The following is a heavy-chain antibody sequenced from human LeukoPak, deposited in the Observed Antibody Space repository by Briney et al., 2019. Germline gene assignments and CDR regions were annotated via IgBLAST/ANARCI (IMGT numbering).Heavy chain of an antibody. CDR1: GFRFSDAA. CDR3: ASHYDTSGYHYFDF. Sequence: GGSLRLSCAASGFRFSDAAMTWVRQAPGKGLEWVSLIGSVGHSTYYGDSVKGRCTISRDNSKNTLSLQMNSLRAEDTAVYYCASHYDTSGYHYFDFWGQGTLVTVSS. J-gene: IGHJ4*02. D-gene: IGHD3-22*01. CDR2: IGSVGHST. V-gene: IGHV3-23*01.